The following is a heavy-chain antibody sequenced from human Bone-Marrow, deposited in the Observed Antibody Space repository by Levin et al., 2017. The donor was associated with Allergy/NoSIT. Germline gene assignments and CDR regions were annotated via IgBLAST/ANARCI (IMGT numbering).Heavy chain of an antibody. J-gene: IGHJ4*02. CDR2: IHHSGST. D-gene: IGHD6-13*01. Sequence: KPSETLSLTCAVSGGSISSSNWWSWVRQPPGKGLEWIGDIHHSGSTNYNPSLKSRVTISVDKSKNQFSLKLSSVTAADTAVYYCARAGYSSSVFKHGNGYYFDYWGQGTLVTVSS. CDR3: ARAGYSSSVFKHGNGYYFDY. V-gene: IGHV4-4*02. CDR1: GGSISSSNW.